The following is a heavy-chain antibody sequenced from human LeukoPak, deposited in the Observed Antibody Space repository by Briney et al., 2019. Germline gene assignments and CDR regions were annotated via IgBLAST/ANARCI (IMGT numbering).Heavy chain of an antibody. V-gene: IGHV4-4*07. CDR1: GGSISSYY. D-gene: IGHD3-22*01. CDR3: AREGSDYHDKEDV. CDR2: IYTSGST. Sequence: PSETLSLTCTVSGGSISSYYWSCIRQPAGKGLEWIGRIYTSGSTNYNPSLKSRVTMSVDTSKTQFSLKLSSVTAADTAAYYCAREGSDYHDKEDVWGKGTTVTVSS. J-gene: IGHJ6*04.